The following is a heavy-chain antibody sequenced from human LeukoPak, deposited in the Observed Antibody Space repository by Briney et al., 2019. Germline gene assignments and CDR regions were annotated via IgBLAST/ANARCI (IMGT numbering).Heavy chain of an antibody. CDR1: GYTFTSYD. D-gene: IGHD2-15*01. CDR2: INPNSGGT. CDR3: ARAMRNYCSGGSCYFRPLDY. Sequence: ASVKVSCKASGYTFTSYDINWVRQATGQGLEWMGRINPNSGGTNYAQKFQGRVTMTRDTSISTAYMELSRLRSDDTAVYYCARAMRNYCSGGSCYFRPLDYWGQGTLVTVSS. J-gene: IGHJ4*02. V-gene: IGHV1-2*06.